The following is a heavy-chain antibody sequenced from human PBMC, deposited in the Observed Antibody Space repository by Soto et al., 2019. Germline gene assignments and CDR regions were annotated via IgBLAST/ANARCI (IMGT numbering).Heavy chain of an antibody. V-gene: IGHV4-4*02. CDR3: ARLHGYCISSSCHGHYDMDV. CDR1: GGSISSSNW. D-gene: IGHD2-2*01. J-gene: IGHJ6*02. CDR2: IYHSGST. Sequence: PSETLSLTCAVSGGSISSSNWWSWVRQPPGKGLQWIGEIYHSGSTNYIPSLKSRVTISVDKSRNQFSLKLSSVTAADTAVYYCARLHGYCISSSCHGHYDMDVWGQGTTVT.